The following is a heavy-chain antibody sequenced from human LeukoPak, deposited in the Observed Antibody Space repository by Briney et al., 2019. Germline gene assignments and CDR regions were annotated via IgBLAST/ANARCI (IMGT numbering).Heavy chain of an antibody. J-gene: IGHJ4*02. V-gene: IGHV4-59*01. D-gene: IGHD3-16*02. CDR1: GGSIGSYY. Sequence: SETLSLTCTVSGGSIGSYYWSRIRQPPGKGLEWIGYIYYSGSTNYNPSLKSRVTISVDTSKNQFSLKLSSVTAADTAVYYCARDSEDYVWGSYRSTQGFDYWGQGTLVTVSS. CDR2: IYYSGST. CDR3: ARDSEDYVWGSYRSTQGFDY.